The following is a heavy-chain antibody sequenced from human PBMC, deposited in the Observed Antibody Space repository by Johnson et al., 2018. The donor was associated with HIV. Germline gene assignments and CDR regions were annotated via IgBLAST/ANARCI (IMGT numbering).Heavy chain of an antibody. V-gene: IGHV3-7*05. D-gene: IGHD3-22*01. CDR3: ARFIAVVIDGFDI. Sequence: VQLVESGGGLVQPGGSLRLSCAASGFTFSSYWMSCVRQAPGKGLEWVANIKQDGSEKYYVDSVKGRFTISRDNAKNSLYLQMNTLRAEDTAVYYCARFIAVVIDGFDIWGQGTMVTVSS. CDR2: IKQDGSEK. CDR1: GFTFSSYW. J-gene: IGHJ3*02.